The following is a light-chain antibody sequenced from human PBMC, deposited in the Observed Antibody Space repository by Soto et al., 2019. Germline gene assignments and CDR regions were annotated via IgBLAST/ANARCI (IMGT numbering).Light chain of an antibody. V-gene: IGKV3-20*01. CDR3: QQYGRSPA. CDR1: QIVTSSY. CDR2: GAS. Sequence: EIVLTQSPGTLSSSPGERATLSCRASQIVTSSYLAWYQQKPGQAPRLLIYGASSRATGIPDRFSGSGSGTHFTLTISRLEPEDFAVYYCQQYGRSPAFGGGTKVEIK. J-gene: IGKJ4*01.